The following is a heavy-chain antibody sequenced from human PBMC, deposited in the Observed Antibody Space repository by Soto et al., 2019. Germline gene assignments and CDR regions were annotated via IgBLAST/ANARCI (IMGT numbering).Heavy chain of an antibody. CDR1: GFTLSNYG. CDR2: ISDDGSNK. CDR3: TKRRNVLRFLEWSSGMEV. J-gene: IGHJ6*02. Sequence: PGGSLRLSCAASGFTLSNYGMHWVRQAPGKGLEWVAFISDDGSNKYYADSMKGRFTMSRDNSKRTLYLQMSSLRVEDTAVYYCTKRRNVLRFLEWSSGMEVWGQGTTVTVSS. V-gene: IGHV3-30*18. D-gene: IGHD3-3*01.